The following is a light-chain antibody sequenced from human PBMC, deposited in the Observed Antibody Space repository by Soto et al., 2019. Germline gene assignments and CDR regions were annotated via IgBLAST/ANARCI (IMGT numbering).Light chain of an antibody. J-gene: IGKJ2*01. Sequence: DIQMTQSPSTLSASVGDRVTLTCRASQSVTNFLAWYQQKPGKAPNLLIYRASRLESGVPSRFSGSGSETEFTLTISSLQPDDFATYCCQQYGDDPTFGQGTKVEI. CDR3: QQYGDDPT. V-gene: IGKV1-5*03. CDR2: RAS. CDR1: QSVTNF.